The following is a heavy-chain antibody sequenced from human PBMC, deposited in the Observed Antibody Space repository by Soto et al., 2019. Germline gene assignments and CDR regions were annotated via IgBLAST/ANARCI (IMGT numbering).Heavy chain of an antibody. J-gene: IGHJ3*02. CDR1: GFTFGDYA. CDR2: IRSKAYGGTT. D-gene: IGHD6-19*01. V-gene: IGHV3-49*03. CDR3: TRGLGIAVAGRSCAFDI. Sequence: GGSLRLSCTASGFTFGDYAMSWFRQAPGKGLEWVGFIRSKAYGGTTEYAASVKGRFTISRDDSKSIAYLQMNSLKTEDTAVYYCTRGLGIAVAGRSCAFDIWGQGTMVTVSS.